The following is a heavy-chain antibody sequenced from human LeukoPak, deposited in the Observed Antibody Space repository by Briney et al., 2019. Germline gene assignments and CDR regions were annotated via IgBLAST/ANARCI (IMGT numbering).Heavy chain of an antibody. D-gene: IGHD5-12*01. J-gene: IGHJ5*02. CDR2: IIPIFGTA. V-gene: IGHV1-69*13. Sequence: SVKVSCKASGGTFSSYAISWVRQAPGQGLELMGGIIPIFGTANYAQKFQGRVTITADESTSTAYMELSSLRSEDTAVYYCARAPSEWLRVDNWFDPWGQGTLVTVSS. CDR3: ARAPSEWLRVDNWFDP. CDR1: GGTFSSYA.